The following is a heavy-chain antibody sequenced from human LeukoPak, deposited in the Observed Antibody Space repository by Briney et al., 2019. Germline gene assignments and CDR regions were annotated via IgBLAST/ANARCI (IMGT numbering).Heavy chain of an antibody. Sequence: GSLRLSCAASGFTVSSNYMSWVRQAPGKGLEWVSVIYSGGSTYYADSVKGRFTISRDNSKNTLYLQMNSLRAEDTAVYYCAKDPAPKYYYDSSGYFLGGQGTLVTVSS. V-gene: IGHV3-53*01. J-gene: IGHJ4*02. CDR2: IYSGGST. CDR3: AKDPAPKYYYDSSGYFL. CDR1: GFTVSSNY. D-gene: IGHD3-22*01.